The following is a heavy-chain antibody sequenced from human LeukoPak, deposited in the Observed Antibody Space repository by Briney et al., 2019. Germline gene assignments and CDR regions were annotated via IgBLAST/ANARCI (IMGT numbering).Heavy chain of an antibody. CDR1: GFTFSSYA. Sequence: PGGSLRLSCAASGFTFSSYAMSWVRQAPGKGLEWVSFIRGGGAGAHYADSVRGRFTISRDNSKNTLYLEMNSLRADDTAVYYCAKASYSYGNDAFDIWGQGTKVTVSS. J-gene: IGHJ3*02. V-gene: IGHV3-23*01. D-gene: IGHD3-16*02. CDR3: AKASYSYGNDAFDI. CDR2: IRGGGAGA.